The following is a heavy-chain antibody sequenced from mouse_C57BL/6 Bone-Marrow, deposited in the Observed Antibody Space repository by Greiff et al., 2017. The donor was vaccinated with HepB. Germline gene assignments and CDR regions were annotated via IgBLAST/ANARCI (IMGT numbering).Heavy chain of an antibody. J-gene: IGHJ4*01. Sequence: VQLQQSGPELVQPGASVKISCKASGYAFSSSWMNWVKQRPGKGLEWIGRIYPGDGDTNYNGKFKGKATLTADKSSSTAYMQLSSLTSEDSAVYFCARRGIYYDYFYARDDWGQGTSVTVAS. CDR1: GYAFSSSW. V-gene: IGHV1-82*01. CDR3: ARRGIYYDYFYARDD. D-gene: IGHD2-4*01. CDR2: IYPGDGDT.